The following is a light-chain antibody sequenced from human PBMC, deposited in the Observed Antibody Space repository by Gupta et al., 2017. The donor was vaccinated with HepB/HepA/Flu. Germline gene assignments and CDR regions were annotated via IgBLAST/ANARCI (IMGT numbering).Light chain of an antibody. CDR3: QEYISAPLT. J-gene: IGKJ5*01. Sequence: DIQMTQSPSSLSASVGDRVTITCLASQGINNYLAWYQQKPGKVPKLLIYAASTLQSGVPSRFSGSGSGTDFTLTISSLHPEDIATYYCQEYISAPLTFGQGTRVEI. CDR2: AAS. CDR1: QGINNY. V-gene: IGKV1-27*01.